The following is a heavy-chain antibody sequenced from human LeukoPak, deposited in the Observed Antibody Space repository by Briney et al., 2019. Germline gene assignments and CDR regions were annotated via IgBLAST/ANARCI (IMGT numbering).Heavy chain of an antibody. V-gene: IGHV1-69*13. CDR3: ARDRTPSDILTGYYRSGPNWFDP. CDR2: IIPIFGTA. D-gene: IGHD3-9*01. J-gene: IGHJ5*02. CDR1: GGTFSSYA. Sequence: GASVKVSCKASGGTFSSYAISWVRQAPGQGLEWMGGIIPIFGTANYAQKFQGRVTITADESTSTAYMELSSLRSEDTAVYYCARDRTPSDILTGYYRSGPNWFDPWGQGTLVTVSS.